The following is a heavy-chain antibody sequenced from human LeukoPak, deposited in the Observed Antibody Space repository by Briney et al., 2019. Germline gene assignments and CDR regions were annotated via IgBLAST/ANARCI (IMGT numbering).Heavy chain of an antibody. V-gene: IGHV1-18*01. CDR3: ASTLAAAGQGYYYYGMDV. D-gene: IGHD6-13*01. Sequence: ASVKVSCKASGYTFTSYGISWVRQAPGQGLEWMGWISAYNGNTNYAQKLQGRVTMTTDTSTSTAYMELSSLRSEDTAVYYCASTLAAAGQGYYYYGMDVWGQGTTVTVSS. CDR2: ISAYNGNT. CDR1: GYTFTSYG. J-gene: IGHJ6*02.